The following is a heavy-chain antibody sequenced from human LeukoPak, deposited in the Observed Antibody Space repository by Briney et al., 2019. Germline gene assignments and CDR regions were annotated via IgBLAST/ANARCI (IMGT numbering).Heavy chain of an antibody. CDR3: ARVTYYDFWSGYSSNFDY. CDR1: GGSISSSSYY. V-gene: IGHV4-39*01. CDR2: IYYSGST. J-gene: IGHJ4*02. Sequence: SETLSLTCTVSGGSISSSSYYWGWIRQPPGKGLEWIGSIYYSGSTYYNPSLKSRVTISVDTSKNQFSLKLRSVTAADTAVYYCARVTYYDFWSGYSSNFDYWGQGTLVTVSS. D-gene: IGHD3-3*01.